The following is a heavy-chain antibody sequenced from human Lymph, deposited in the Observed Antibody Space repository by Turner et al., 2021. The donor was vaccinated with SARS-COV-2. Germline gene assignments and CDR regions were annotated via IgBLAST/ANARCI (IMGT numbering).Heavy chain of an antibody. Sequence: QVQLVQSGAEVQKPGASVKVSCRASGYTFTGYYMHWVRQAPGQGLEWMGWINPKSGGTNYAQKVQGRVTMTRDTSISTAYMELSRLRSDDTAVYYCARDVERYNDFWSGYSGGYGLDVWGQGTTVTVSS. CDR1: GYTFTGYY. V-gene: IGHV1-2*02. D-gene: IGHD3-3*01. CDR2: INPKSGGT. J-gene: IGHJ6*02. CDR3: ARDVERYNDFWSGYSGGYGLDV.